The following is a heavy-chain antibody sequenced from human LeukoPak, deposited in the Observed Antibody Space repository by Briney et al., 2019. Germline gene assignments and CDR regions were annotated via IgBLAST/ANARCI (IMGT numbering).Heavy chain of an antibody. CDR1: GFPFSDYS. CDR2: ITSSGTTT. V-gene: IGHV3-11*01. CDR3: AGDQLAPNDAFGF. Sequence: GGSLRLSCAASGFPFSDYSMSWVRQAPGKGLEWVSYITSSGTTTYYADSVKGRFTISRDNARNSLYLRMNSLRVEDTAVYFCAGDQLAPNDAFGFWGQGTMVTVSS. J-gene: IGHJ3*01.